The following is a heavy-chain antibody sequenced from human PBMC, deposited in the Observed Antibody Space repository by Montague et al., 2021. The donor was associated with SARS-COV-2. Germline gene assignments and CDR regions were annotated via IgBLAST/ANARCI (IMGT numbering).Heavy chain of an antibody. CDR2: ISSSGSNI. CDR3: ARDFGSLIRVVSPFDY. D-gene: IGHD3-10*01. J-gene: IGHJ4*02. V-gene: IGHV3-48*03. Sequence: SLRLSCAASGFTFNSYDMNWVRQAPGKGLEWVAYISSSGSNIYYADSVKGRFTISRDNAKNSLYLQMNSLRGEDTAVYYCARDFGSLIRVVSPFDYWGQGTLVTVSS. CDR1: GFTFNSYD.